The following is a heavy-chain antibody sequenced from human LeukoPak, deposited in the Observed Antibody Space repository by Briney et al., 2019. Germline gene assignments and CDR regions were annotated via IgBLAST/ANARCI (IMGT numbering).Heavy chain of an antibody. CDR2: IYYSGST. Sequence: PSETLSLTCTVSGVSISSYYWSWIRQPPGKGLEWIGYIYYSGSTNYNPSLKSRVTISVDTSKNQFSLKLSSVTAADTAVYYCARALSGYSYGWYYYYMDVWGKGTTVTISS. CDR3: ARALSGYSYGWYYYYMDV. D-gene: IGHD5-18*01. CDR1: GVSISSYY. J-gene: IGHJ6*03. V-gene: IGHV4-59*01.